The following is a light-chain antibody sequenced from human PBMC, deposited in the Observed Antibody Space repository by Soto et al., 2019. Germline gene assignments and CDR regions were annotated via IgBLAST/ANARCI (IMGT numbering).Light chain of an antibody. V-gene: IGKV1-5*03. J-gene: IGKJ1*01. Sequence: DIQMTQSPSTLSASVGDRVTITCRASQSISSWLAWYQQKPGKAPKLLIYKASSLESGVPSRFSGCGSGTEFTLTISSLQPDDFATYYCQQYNSYPRTVGQGTKVEIK. CDR3: QQYNSYPRT. CDR1: QSISSW. CDR2: KAS.